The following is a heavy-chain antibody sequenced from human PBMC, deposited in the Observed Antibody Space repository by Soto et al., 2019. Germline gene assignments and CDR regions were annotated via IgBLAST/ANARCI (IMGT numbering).Heavy chain of an antibody. CDR2: ISAYNGNT. CDR1: GYTFTSYG. V-gene: IGHV1-18*01. Sequence: QVQLVQSGAEVKKPGASVKVSCKASGYTFTSYGISWVRQAPGQGLEWMGWISAYNGNTKNAQKLPGRVPKNPDTSTSTAYMELRSLRSDDTAVYYCARDSTPVDYWGQGTLVTVSS. J-gene: IGHJ4*02. CDR3: ARDSTPVDY.